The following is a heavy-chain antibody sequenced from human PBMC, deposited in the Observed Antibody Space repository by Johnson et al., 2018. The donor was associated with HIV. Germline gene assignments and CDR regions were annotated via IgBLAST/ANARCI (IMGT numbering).Heavy chain of an antibody. CDR1: GFTFSSYA. CDR2: ISYVGSNK. Sequence: VQLVESGGGVVQPGRSLRLSCAASGFTFSSYAMHWVRQAPGKGLEWVAVISYVGSNKYYADSVKGRFTISRDNAKNSLYLQMNSLRAEDTAVYYCAKCGDADAFDIWGQGTMVTVSS. J-gene: IGHJ3*02. V-gene: IGHV3-30-3*02. D-gene: IGHD3-10*01. CDR3: AKCGDADAFDI.